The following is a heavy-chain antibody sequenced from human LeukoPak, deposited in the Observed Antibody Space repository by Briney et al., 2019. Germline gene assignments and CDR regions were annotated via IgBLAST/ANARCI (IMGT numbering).Heavy chain of an antibody. Sequence: GGSLRPSCAASGFTLTNYGMHWVRQAPGKGLVWISYITNDGSYKYYAASVKGRFTISRDTSKNTLYLQMNSLRAEDTAVYYCAKDTTPPKAGFDPWGQGTLVTVSS. J-gene: IGHJ5*02. V-gene: IGHV3-30*02. D-gene: IGHD1-14*01. CDR2: ITNDGSYK. CDR3: AKDTTPPKAGFDP. CDR1: GFTLTNYG.